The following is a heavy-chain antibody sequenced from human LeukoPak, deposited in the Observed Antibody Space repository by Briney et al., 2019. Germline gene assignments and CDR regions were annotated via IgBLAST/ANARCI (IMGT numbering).Heavy chain of an antibody. CDR1: GYTFTNYY. V-gene: IGHV1-2*06. J-gene: IGHJ4*02. D-gene: IGHD6-13*01. CDR3: ASGGVSDASSLFDY. Sequence: ASVKVSCKASGYTFTNYYMHWVRQAPGQGLEWMGRINPNSGGTNYAQKFQGRVTMTRDTSISTAYMELSRLRSDDTAVYYCASGGVSDASSLFDYWGQGTLVTVSS. CDR2: INPNSGGT.